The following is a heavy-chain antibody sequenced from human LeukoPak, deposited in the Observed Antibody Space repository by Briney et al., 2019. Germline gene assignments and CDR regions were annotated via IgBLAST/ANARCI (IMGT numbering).Heavy chain of an antibody. CDR3: ARGWAMGATGVARWFDP. CDR2: INHSGST. D-gene: IGHD1-26*01. CDR1: GGSFSGYY. J-gene: IGHJ5*02. Sequence: SETLSLTCAVSGGSFSGYYWSWIRQPPGKGLEWIGEINHSGSTNYNPSLKSRVTISVDTSKNQFSLKLSSVTAVDTAVYYCARGWAMGATGVARWFDPWGQGTLVTVSS. V-gene: IGHV4-34*01.